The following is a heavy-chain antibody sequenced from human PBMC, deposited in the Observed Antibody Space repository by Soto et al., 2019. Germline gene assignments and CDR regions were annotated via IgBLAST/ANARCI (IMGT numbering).Heavy chain of an antibody. CDR1: GGSFSGYY. CDR2: IYYSGST. V-gene: IGHV4-34*11. CDR3: AIRASYYDSSGYFDY. D-gene: IGHD3-22*01. J-gene: IGHJ4*02. Sequence: SETLSLTCAVYGGSFSGYYWSWIRQPPGKGLEWIGYIYYSGSTHYNPSLKSRVTISVDTSKNTLYLQMNSLRAEDTAVYYCAIRASYYDSSGYFDYWGQGTLVTVSS.